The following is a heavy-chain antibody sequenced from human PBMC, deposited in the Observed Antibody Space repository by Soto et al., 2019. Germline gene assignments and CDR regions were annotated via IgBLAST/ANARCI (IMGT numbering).Heavy chain of an antibody. CDR3: ARAGYCSGGRCYSPYYYCYGIDV. D-gene: IGHD2-15*01. J-gene: IGHJ6*02. CDR1: AFSFSHYA. CDR2: ISYDGNIK. V-gene: IGHV3-30-3*01. Sequence: GGSLRLSCGASAFSFSHYAMHWVRQAPGKGLECVSVISYDGNIKRYADSVKGRFTISRDNSENTLYLQMNSLSPEDTAVYYCARAGYCSGGRCYSPYYYCYGIDVWGQGTTVTVSS.